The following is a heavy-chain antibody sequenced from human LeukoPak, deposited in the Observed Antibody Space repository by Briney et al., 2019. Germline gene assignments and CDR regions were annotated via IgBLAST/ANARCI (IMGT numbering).Heavy chain of an antibody. CDR3: ARDPQRGGDFDY. V-gene: IGHV3-48*01. D-gene: IGHD3-10*01. Sequence: GGSLRLSCAASGFTFDTYTMNWVRQAPGTGLEWVSYIDTTSTTMYYADSVKGRFTISRDNAKNSLYLQMNSLRVEDTAVYYCARDPQRGGDFDYWGQGILVTVSS. CDR1: GFTFDTYT. J-gene: IGHJ4*02. CDR2: IDTTSTTM.